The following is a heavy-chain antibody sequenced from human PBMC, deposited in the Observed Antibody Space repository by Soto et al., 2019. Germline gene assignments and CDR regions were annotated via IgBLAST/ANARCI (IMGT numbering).Heavy chain of an antibody. CDR1: GYKFTSYW. V-gene: IGHV5-51*01. CDR2: IFPSDSDT. Sequence: PXESLKISFRTSGYKFTSYWIAWVRQMPGKGLEWMGIIFPSDSDTRYSPSFQGQVTISADRSTSTVFLQWASLKASDTAVYFCARKDKSGYFNWFDPWARAPWSPSPQ. D-gene: IGHD3-22*01. CDR3: ARKDKSGYFNWFDP. J-gene: IGHJ5*02.